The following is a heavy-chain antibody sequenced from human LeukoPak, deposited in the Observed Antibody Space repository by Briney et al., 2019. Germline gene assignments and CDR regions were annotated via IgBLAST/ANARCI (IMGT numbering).Heavy chain of an antibody. V-gene: IGHV3-53*01. CDR3: ARGSEYLSFYYTDV. CDR1: GFTVSSNF. D-gene: IGHD2/OR15-2a*01. J-gene: IGHJ6*03. CDR2: IYSGGST. Sequence: GGSLRLSCAASGFTVSSNFMSWVRQAPGKGLEWVSFIYSGGSTYYADSVKGRFTISRDNSKNTLYLQMNSLRAEDTAVYYCARGSEYLSFYYTDVWGKGTTVTVSS.